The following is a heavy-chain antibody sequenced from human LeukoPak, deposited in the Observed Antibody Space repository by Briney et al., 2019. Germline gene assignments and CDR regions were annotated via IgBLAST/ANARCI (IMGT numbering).Heavy chain of an antibody. Sequence: GASVKVPCKASGYTFTGYYMHWVRQAPGQGLEWMGWINPNSGGTNYAQKFQGRVTMTRDTSISTAYMELSRLRSDDTAVYYCARDLRALYCSSTSCFNYYYYYGMDVWGQGTTVTVSS. CDR1: GYTFTGYY. CDR3: ARDLRALYCSSTSCFNYYYYYGMDV. J-gene: IGHJ6*02. CDR2: INPNSGGT. V-gene: IGHV1-2*02. D-gene: IGHD2-2*01.